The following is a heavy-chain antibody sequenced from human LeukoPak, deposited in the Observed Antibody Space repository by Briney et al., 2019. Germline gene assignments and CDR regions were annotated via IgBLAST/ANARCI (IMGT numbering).Heavy chain of an antibody. CDR3: ARVGYSSGWYGRYYYYMDV. CDR2: MYHGGST. Sequence: PSEALSLTCTVSGYSISSGYFWGWIRQPPGKGLEWIGSMYHGGSTDYNPSLKSRVTISVDTSKNQFSLKLSSVTAADTAVYYCARVGYSSGWYGRYYYYMDVWGKGTTVTVSS. D-gene: IGHD6-19*01. V-gene: IGHV4-38-2*02. CDR1: GYSISSGYF. J-gene: IGHJ6*03.